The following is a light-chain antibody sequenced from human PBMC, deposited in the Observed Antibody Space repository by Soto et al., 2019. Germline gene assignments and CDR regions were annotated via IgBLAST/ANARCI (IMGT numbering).Light chain of an antibody. V-gene: IGKV3-15*01. CDR3: QQYYDYPPLI. Sequence: EIVMTQSPATLSVSPGERATLSCRASRNINRKLAWYQQKPGQAPRLLISGASTRATGVTARFSGSGSGTAFTLSISSLQSEDFAVYYCQQYYDYPPLIFGGGTKVEIK. CDR2: GAS. CDR1: RNINRK. J-gene: IGKJ4*01.